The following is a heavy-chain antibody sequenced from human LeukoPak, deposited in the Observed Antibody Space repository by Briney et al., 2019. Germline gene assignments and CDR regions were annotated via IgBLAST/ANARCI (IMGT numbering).Heavy chain of an antibody. Sequence: GESLKISCQASGYTFSNYWIGWVRQMPGKGLEWMGIIYPGDSDTKYSPSFQGQVTMSADKSIRTAYLQWSSLKASDTAMYYCARRLDFDYWGQGTLVTVSS. V-gene: IGHV5-51*01. CDR2: IYPGDSDT. CDR3: ARRLDFDY. CDR1: GYTFSNYW. J-gene: IGHJ4*02.